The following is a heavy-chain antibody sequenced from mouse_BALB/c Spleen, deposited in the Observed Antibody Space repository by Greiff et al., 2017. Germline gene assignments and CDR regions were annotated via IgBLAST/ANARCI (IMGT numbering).Heavy chain of an antibody. CDR3: ARDGNYPYAMDY. Sequence: DVKLVESGGDLVKPGGSLKLSCAASGFTFSSYGMSWVRQTPDKRLEWVATISSGGSYTYYPDSVKGRFTISRDNAKNTLYLQMSSLKSEDTAMYYCARDGNYPYAMDYWGQGTSVTVSS. D-gene: IGHD2-1*01. V-gene: IGHV5-6*02. CDR2: ISSGGSYT. CDR1: GFTFSSYG. J-gene: IGHJ4*01.